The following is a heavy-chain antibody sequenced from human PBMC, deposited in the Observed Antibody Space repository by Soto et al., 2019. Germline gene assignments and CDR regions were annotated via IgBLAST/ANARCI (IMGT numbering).Heavy chain of an antibody. V-gene: IGHV3-21*01. J-gene: IGHJ6*01. Sequence: GGALRLFCAASGFTFSSYSMNWVRQAAGKGLEWGSSISSSRRYIYYADSVKGGFTISRDNAENSLYRQMNSPRAEDTAVHYCASCTASVPPYPFSYGMGVWGQRPTFTVCS. CDR1: GFTFSSYS. CDR2: ISSSRRYI. D-gene: IGHD2-2*01. CDR3: ASCTASVPPYPFSYGMGV.